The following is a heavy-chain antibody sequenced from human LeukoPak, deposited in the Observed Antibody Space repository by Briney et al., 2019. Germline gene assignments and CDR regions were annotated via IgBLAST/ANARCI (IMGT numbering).Heavy chain of an antibody. Sequence: SETLSLTCAVYGGSFSGYYWSWIRQPPGKGLEWIGEINHSGSTNYNPSLKSRVTISVDTSKNQFSLKLSSVTAADTAVYYCARWGNSGRPYYYYYMDVWGKGTTVTVSS. V-gene: IGHV4-34*01. CDR3: ARWGNSGRPYYYYYMDV. CDR2: INHSGST. D-gene: IGHD3-10*01. CDR1: GGSFSGYY. J-gene: IGHJ6*03.